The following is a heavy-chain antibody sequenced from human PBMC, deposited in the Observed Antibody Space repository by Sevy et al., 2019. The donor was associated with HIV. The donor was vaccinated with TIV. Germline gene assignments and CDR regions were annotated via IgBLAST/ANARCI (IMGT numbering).Heavy chain of an antibody. J-gene: IGHJ4*02. CDR3: ARGDPSNTFDY. V-gene: IGHV4-30-2*01. CDR1: GDSISSGGYS. CDR2: MYHSGST. Sequence: SETLSLTCAVSGDSISSGGYSWNWIRQPPGKGLEWIGYMYHSGSTYSNPSLQSRVTISVDRSKNQFSLKLTSVTAAGTAVYYCARGDPSNTFDYWGQGTLVTVSS.